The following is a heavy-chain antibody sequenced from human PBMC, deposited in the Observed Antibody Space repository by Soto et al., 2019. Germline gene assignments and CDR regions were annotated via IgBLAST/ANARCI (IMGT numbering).Heavy chain of an antibody. V-gene: IGHV3-23*01. D-gene: IGHD2-21*01. Sequence: GSPRPSCVDSALHFRSYAMSWVRQAPGKGLEWVSAISSSGNSTYYGDSVKGRFTIARDNSRNTLYLQMNRLRAEDTGLYYGAKIGVGAFDVWGQGTTVPVSS. CDR3: AKIGVGAFDV. CDR1: ALHFRSYA. CDR2: ISSSGNST. J-gene: IGHJ3*01.